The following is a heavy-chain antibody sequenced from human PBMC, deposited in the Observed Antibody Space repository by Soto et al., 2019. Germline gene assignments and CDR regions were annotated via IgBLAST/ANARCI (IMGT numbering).Heavy chain of an antibody. V-gene: IGHV1-18*01. Sequence: QAQLVQSGGEVKRPGASVKVSCKASGYTFNKYGFNWVRQAPGQGLEWMGRISAYNDYTNFAQKFQGRVTLTTDASTNTAYMELKILRSDGTAIYYCARGRGVVVPAGTPDAFDVWGQGTMVTVSS. J-gene: IGHJ3*01. CDR1: GYTFNKYG. D-gene: IGHD6-13*01. CDR3: ARGRGVVVPAGTPDAFDV. CDR2: ISAYNDYT.